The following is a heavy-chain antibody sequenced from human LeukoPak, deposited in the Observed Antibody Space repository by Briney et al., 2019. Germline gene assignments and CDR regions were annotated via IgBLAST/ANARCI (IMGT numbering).Heavy chain of an antibody. CDR1: GGSISSGDYY. CDR2: IYYSGST. V-gene: IGHV4-30-4*01. CDR3: ARAYTRYCSSTSCFRYGMDV. J-gene: IGHJ6*02. Sequence: PSQTLSLTCTVSGGSISSGDYYWSWIRQPPGRGLEWIGYIYYSGSTYYNPSLKSRVTISVDTSKSQFSLKLSSVTAADTAVYYCARAYTRYCSSTSCFRYGMDVWGQGTTVTVSS. D-gene: IGHD2-2*01.